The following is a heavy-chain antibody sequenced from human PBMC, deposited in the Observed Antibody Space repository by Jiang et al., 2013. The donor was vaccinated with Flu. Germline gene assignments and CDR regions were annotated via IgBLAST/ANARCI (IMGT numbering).Heavy chain of an antibody. Sequence: LLKPSETLSLTCTVSGGSISSYYWSWIRQPPGKGLEWIGYIYYSGSTNYNPSLKSRVTISVDTSKNQFSLKLSSVTAADTAVYYCARDALYRTPHAYYYYYYGMDVWGKGTTVTVSS. D-gene: IGHD1-26*01. V-gene: IGHV4-59*01. CDR3: ARDALYRTPHAYYYYYYGMDV. J-gene: IGHJ6*04. CDR2: IYYSGST. CDR1: GGSISSYY.